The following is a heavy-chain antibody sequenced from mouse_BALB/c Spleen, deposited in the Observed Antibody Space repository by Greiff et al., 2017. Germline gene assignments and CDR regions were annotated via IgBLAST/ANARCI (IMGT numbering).Heavy chain of an antibody. CDR2: INSNGGST. CDR3: AREWAWFAY. J-gene: IGHJ3*01. CDR1: GFTFSSYG. V-gene: IGHV5-6-3*01. Sequence: EVKLVESGGGLVQPGGSLKLSCAASGFTFSSYGMSWVRQTPDKRLELVATINSNGGSTYYPDSVKGRFTISRDNAKNTLYLQMSSLKSEDTAMYYCAREWAWFAYWGQGTLVTVSA.